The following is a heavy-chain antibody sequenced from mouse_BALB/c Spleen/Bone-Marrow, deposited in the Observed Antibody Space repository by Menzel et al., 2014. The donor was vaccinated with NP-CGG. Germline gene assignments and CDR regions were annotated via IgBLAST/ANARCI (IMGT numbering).Heavy chain of an antibody. V-gene: IGHV1-14*01. CDR2: INPYNDGT. J-gene: IGHJ2*01. CDR1: GYTFTSYV. D-gene: IGHD2-4*01. CDR3: AGDYDVNSDY. Sequence: EVQVVESGPELVKPGASVKMSCKASGYTFTSYVMHWVKQKPGQGLEWIGYINPYNDGTKYNEKFKGKATLTSDKSSSTAYMELSSLTSEDSAVYYCAGDYDVNSDYWGQGTTLTVSS.